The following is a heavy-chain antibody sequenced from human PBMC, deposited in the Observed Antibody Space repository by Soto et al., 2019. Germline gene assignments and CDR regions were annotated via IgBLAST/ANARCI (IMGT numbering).Heavy chain of an antibody. D-gene: IGHD2-2*01. CDR3: AREDSIIIPAVSDF. Sequence: GGSLRLSCVVSGFTFNNYGINWVRQAPGKGLEWVSTVSKSGYTYYSDSVKGRFTISRDNAKNTVSLQMNTLRAEDTAVYYCAREDSIIIPAVSDFWGQGTLVTVSS. CDR2: VSKSGYT. V-gene: IGHV3-21*04. J-gene: IGHJ4*02. CDR1: GFTFNNYG.